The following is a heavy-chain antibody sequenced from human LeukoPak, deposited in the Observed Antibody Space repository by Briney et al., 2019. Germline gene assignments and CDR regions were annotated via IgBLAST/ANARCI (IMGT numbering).Heavy chain of an antibody. CDR1: GFTLSSYA. J-gene: IGHJ4*02. Sequence: GGSLRLSCAASGFTLSSYAMHWVRQAPGKGLEGGAVISYDGSNKYYADSVKGRFTISRDNSKNTLYLQINRLRAEDTAVYYCARGFPSIVVVVAATPGFDYWGQGTLVTGPS. CDR2: ISYDGSNK. CDR3: ARGFPSIVVVVAATPGFDY. D-gene: IGHD2-15*01. V-gene: IGHV3-30*04.